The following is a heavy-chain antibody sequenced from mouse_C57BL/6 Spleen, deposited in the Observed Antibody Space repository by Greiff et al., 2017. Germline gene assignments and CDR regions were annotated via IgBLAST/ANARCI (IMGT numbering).Heavy chain of an antibody. D-gene: IGHD3-2*02. CDR2: IDPEDGDT. Sequence: VQLKESGAELVRPGASVKLSCTASGFNIKDYYMHWVKQRPEQGLEWIGRIDPEDGDTEYAPKFQGKATMAADTSSNTAYQQISILTAEDTAVYYGTLGSSGFDYWGQGTTLTVSS. CDR1: GFNIKDYY. J-gene: IGHJ2*01. CDR3: TLGSSGFDY. V-gene: IGHV14-1*01.